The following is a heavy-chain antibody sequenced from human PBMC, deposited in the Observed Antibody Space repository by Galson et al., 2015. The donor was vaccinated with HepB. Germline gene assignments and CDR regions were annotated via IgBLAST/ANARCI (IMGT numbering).Heavy chain of an antibody. J-gene: IGHJ6*02. Sequence: SLRLSCAASGFTFSSYGMYWVRQAPGKGLEWVALISYDGSNKYYEDSVKGRFTISRDNSKNTLYLQMNSLRAEDTAVYYCAKDQLWFGEWRRSYGMDVWGQGTTVTVSS. CDR3: AKDQLWFGEWRRSYGMDV. V-gene: IGHV3-30*18. D-gene: IGHD3-10*01. CDR1: GFTFSSYG. CDR2: ISYDGSNK.